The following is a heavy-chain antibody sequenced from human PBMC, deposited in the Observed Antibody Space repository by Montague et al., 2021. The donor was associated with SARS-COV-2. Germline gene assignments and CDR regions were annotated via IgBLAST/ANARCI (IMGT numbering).Heavy chain of an antibody. CDR2: IYNSGST. V-gene: IGHV4-61*02. CDR1: GGSIRSSSYY. D-gene: IGHD4-17*01. Sequence: TLSLTCTVSGGSIRSSSYYWSWIRQPAGKGLEWIGRIYNSGSTYYNPSLKSRVTMSVDTSKNQFSLKVSSVTAADTAVYYCARDYGDDSYSSGLDVWGQGTTVTVSS. J-gene: IGHJ6*02. CDR3: ARDYGDDSYSSGLDV.